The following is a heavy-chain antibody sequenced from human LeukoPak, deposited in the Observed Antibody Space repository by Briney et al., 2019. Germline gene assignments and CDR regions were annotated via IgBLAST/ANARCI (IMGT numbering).Heavy chain of an antibody. CDR3: ARISIVVVPAYFGY. J-gene: IGHJ4*02. Sequence: PSETLSLTCTVSGGSISSSSYQWGWIRQPPGKGLEWIGSIYYSGSTYYNPSLKSRVTVSVDTSKNQFSLKLSSVTAADTAVYYCARISIVVVPAYFGYWGQGTLVTVSS. D-gene: IGHD2-2*01. CDR2: IYYSGST. V-gene: IGHV4-39*01. CDR1: GGSISSSSYQ.